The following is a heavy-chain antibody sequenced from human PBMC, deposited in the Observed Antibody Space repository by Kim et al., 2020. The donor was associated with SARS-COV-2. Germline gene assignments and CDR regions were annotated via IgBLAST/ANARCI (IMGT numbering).Heavy chain of an antibody. V-gene: IGHV4-39*01. D-gene: IGHD3-10*01. Sequence: SETLSLTCTVSGGSISSSSYYWGWIRQPPGKGLEWIGSIYYSGSTYYNPSLKSRVTISVDTSKNQFSLKLSSVTAADTAVYYCATVIGVRGDVWGQGTTVTVSS. CDR3: ATVIGVRGDV. CDR2: IYYSGST. CDR1: GGSISSSSYY. J-gene: IGHJ6*02.